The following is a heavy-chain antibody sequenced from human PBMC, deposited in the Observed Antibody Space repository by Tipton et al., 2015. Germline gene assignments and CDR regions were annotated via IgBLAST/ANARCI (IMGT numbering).Heavy chain of an antibody. Sequence: SLRLSCETSGFTFDDYAMHWVRQAPGKGLEWVAVIWYDGSNKYYADSVKGRFTISRDNSKNTLYLQMNSLRAEDTAVYYCARDQGSYYFDYWGQGTLVTVSS. D-gene: IGHD1-26*01. V-gene: IGHV3-33*08. CDR1: GFTFDDYA. CDR3: ARDQGSYYFDY. J-gene: IGHJ4*02. CDR2: IWYDGSNK.